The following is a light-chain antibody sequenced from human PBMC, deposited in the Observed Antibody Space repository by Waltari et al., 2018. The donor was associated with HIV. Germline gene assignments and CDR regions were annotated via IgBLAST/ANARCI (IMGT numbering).Light chain of an antibody. CDR3: AAWDDSLNGWV. Sequence: QSVLTQPPSASGTPGQRVTISCSGSSSNIRSNTVSWYQQLPGTAPKLLIYSNSQRPSGVPDRFSGSKSGTSASLAISGLQSEDEADYYCAAWDDSLNGWVFGVGTKLTVL. CDR1: SSNIRSNT. V-gene: IGLV1-44*01. J-gene: IGLJ3*02. CDR2: SNS.